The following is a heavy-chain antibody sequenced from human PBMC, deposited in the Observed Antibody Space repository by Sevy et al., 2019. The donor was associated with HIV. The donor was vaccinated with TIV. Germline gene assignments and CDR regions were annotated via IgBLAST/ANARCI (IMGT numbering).Heavy chain of an antibody. Sequence: ASAKVSCKVSGFSFNDYYINWLQQAPGKGLQWVGQVDPQNGEVIYAEKFQGRVTILADTSTDTAYMQLSSLRSEDTAVYYCATTSVVLAGYFDFWGQGSLVTVSS. CDR2: VDPQNGEV. CDR3: ATTSVVLAGYFDF. V-gene: IGHV1-69-2*01. J-gene: IGHJ4*02. CDR1: GFSFNDYY. D-gene: IGHD3-3*02.